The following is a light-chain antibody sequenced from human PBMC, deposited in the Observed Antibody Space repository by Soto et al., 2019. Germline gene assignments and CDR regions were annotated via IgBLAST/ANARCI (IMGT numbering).Light chain of an antibody. CDR1: QSVSSSY. V-gene: IGKV3D-20*02. CDR3: QQRSNWPPGIT. Sequence: EIMLKQSPGTLSLTPGERATLSCRASQSVSSSYLAWYQQKPGQAPRLLIYGASSRATGIPDRFSGSGSGTDFTLTISSLESEDFALYYCQQRSNWPPGITFGQGTLLEIK. J-gene: IGKJ5*01. CDR2: GAS.